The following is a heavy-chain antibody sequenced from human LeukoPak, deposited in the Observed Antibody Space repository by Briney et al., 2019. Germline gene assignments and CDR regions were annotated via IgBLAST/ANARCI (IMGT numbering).Heavy chain of an antibody. CDR3: ARYSSSGQFDP. D-gene: IGHD6-13*01. CDR2: ISSSGSTI. CDR1: GFTFSDYY. J-gene: IGHJ5*02. Sequence: PGGSLRLSCAASGFTFSDYYMSWIRQAPGKGLEWVSYISSSGSTIYYAASVTARFTISRDNAKNSLYLQMNSLRAEDTAVYYCARYSSSGQFDPWGQGTLVTVSS. V-gene: IGHV3-11*04.